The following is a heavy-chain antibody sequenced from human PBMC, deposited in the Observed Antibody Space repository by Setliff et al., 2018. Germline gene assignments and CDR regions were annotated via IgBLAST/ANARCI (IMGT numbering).Heavy chain of an antibody. CDR3: ATAPITMVRGVIPINWFDP. CDR2: FDPEYGKT. CDR1: GHILSELS. J-gene: IGHJ5*02. V-gene: IGHV1-24*01. Sequence: GASVKVSCKVSGHILSELSMYWVRQAPGKGLEWIGGFDPEYGKTFDAQKFQGRVTITADTSTDTAYMELSSLRSEDTAVYYCATAPITMVRGVIPINWFDPWGQGTLVTVSS. D-gene: IGHD3-10*01.